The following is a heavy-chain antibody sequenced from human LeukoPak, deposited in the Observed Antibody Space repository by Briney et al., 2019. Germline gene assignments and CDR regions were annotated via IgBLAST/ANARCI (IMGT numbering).Heavy chain of an antibody. V-gene: IGHV5-51*01. Sequence: PGESLKISCKGSGYSFTTYWIGWVRQMPGNGLEWMGIIYPGDSDTRYSPSFQGQVTISVDKSISTSYLQWSSLKASDTAMYYCASRRGYDSFGLYYFDNWGQGTLVTVSS. CDR3: ASRRGYDSFGLYYFDN. CDR1: GYSFTTYW. J-gene: IGHJ4*02. D-gene: IGHD3-9*01. CDR2: IYPGDSDT.